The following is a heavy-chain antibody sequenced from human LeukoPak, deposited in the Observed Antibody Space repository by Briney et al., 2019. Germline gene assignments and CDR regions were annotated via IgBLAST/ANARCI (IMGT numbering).Heavy chain of an antibody. CDR3: ARASDYGGDY. J-gene: IGHJ4*02. CDR2: IKQDGREK. Sequence: GGSLRLSCAAPGFTFSSSLLSWVCPAPGKGVESVSNIKQDGREKYYVDSVKGRFTISRDNAENSLYLQMNSLRAEDTAVYYCARASDYGGDYWGQGTLVTVSS. V-gene: IGHV3-7*01. CDR1: GFTFSSSL. D-gene: IGHD4-17*01.